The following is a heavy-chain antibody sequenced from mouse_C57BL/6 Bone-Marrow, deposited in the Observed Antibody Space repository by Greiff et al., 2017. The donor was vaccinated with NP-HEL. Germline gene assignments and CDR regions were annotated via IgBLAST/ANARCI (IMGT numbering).Heavy chain of an antibody. V-gene: IGHV5-17*01. J-gene: IGHJ4*01. CDR3: ENSNYFYYYTMDY. CDR1: GFTFSDYG. D-gene: IGHD2-5*01. CDR2: ISRGSSTI. Sequence: EVQLVESGAGLVKPGGSLKLSCAASGFTFSDYGMHWVRQAPGKGLEWVGYISRGSSTIYYADTVKGRFTISRDNANNTLFLQMTSLTYEDSAMYYGENSNYFYYYTMDYWGQGTSVTVSS.